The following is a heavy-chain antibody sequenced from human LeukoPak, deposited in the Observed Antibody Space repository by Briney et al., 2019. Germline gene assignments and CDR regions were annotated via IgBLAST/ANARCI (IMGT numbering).Heavy chain of an antibody. V-gene: IGHV3-23*01. J-gene: IGHJ4*02. Sequence: PGGSLRLSCAASGFTFSSYAMSWVRQAPGKGLEWVSVISDPGGSTYYADSVKGRFTISRDNSKNTLFLQMNSLRAEDTAVYYCAKDAPTVLILFDYWGQGTLVTVSS. CDR1: GFTFSSYA. D-gene: IGHD4-23*01. CDR3: AKDAPTVLILFDY. CDR2: ISDPGGST.